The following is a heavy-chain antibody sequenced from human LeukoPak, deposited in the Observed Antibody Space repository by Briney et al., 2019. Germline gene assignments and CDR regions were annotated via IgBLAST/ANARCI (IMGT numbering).Heavy chain of an antibody. CDR1: GYTFTGYY. Sequence: GASVKVSCKASGYTFTGYYMHWVRQAPGQGPEWMGWINPNSGGTNYAQKFQGRATMTRDTSISTAYMELSRLRSDDTAVYYCARVRRSEGWFDPWGQGTLVTVSS. D-gene: IGHD1-1*01. J-gene: IGHJ5*02. CDR2: INPNSGGT. V-gene: IGHV1-2*02. CDR3: ARVRRSEGWFDP.